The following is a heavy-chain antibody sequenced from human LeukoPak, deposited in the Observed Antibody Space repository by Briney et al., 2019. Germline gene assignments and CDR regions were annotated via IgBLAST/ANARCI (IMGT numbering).Heavy chain of an antibody. CDR1: GYTFTSYA. CDR3: ARDTITYGTPGDY. V-gene: IGHV1-18*01. D-gene: IGHD1-1*01. Sequence: ASVKVSCKTSGYTFTSYAVSWVRQAPGQGLEWMGWISGYNGNTNYAQEFQGRVTMTTDTSTSTAYMELRSLRSDDTAVYFCARDTITYGTPGDYWGQGTLVTVSS. J-gene: IGHJ4*02. CDR2: ISGYNGNT.